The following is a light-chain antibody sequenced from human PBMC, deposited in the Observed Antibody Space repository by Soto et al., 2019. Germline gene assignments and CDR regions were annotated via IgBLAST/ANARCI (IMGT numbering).Light chain of an antibody. CDR3: SSYTSSSTPV. CDR1: SSDVGGYNY. Sequence: QSALTQPASVSGSPGQSITISCTGTSSDVGGYNYVSWYQQHPGKAPKLMIYDVSNRPSGVSNRFSGSKSGNTASLTISGLLAEDEADYYCSSYTSSSTPVFGGGTQLTVL. CDR2: DVS. V-gene: IGLV2-14*01. J-gene: IGLJ2*01.